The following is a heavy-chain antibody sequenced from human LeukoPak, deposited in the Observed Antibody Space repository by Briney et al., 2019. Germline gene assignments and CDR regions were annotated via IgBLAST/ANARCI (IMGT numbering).Heavy chain of an antibody. CDR3: ARGAVAADEMVY. Sequence: SETLSLTCTVSGGSISGYYWSWIRQSPGKGLEWIGCVHYSGSTNYNPSLKSRVTISVDTSKNQFSLKLSSVTAADTAVYYCARGAVAADEMVYWGQGTLVTVSS. CDR1: GGSISGYY. J-gene: IGHJ4*02. D-gene: IGHD6-19*01. CDR2: VHYSGST. V-gene: IGHV4-59*01.